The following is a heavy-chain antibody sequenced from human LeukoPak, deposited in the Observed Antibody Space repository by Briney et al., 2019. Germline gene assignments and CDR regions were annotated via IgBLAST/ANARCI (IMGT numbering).Heavy chain of an antibody. J-gene: IGHJ4*02. CDR2: IFHSGRT. V-gene: IGHV4-38-2*02. CDR1: GYSISNGYY. Sequence: SETLSLTCTVSGYSISNGYYWGWMRRPPGKGLEWIGSIFHSGRTHYNPSLQNRVIISVEKSKNYFSPKLSPVTAAATAMYYCARDETYSDVWSGSAGGGKGNYLDYWGEGILVTVPS. D-gene: IGHD3-3*01. CDR3: ARDETYSDVWSGSAGGGKGNYLDY.